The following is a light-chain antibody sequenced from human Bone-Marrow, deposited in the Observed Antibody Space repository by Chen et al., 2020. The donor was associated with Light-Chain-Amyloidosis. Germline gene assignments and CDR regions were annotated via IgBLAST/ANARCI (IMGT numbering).Light chain of an antibody. V-gene: IGLV2-23*01. J-gene: IGLJ3*02. Sequence: QSALTQPASVSGSPGQSITISCTGTGSDVGSHKHISWYQQYPGKGPRLILFEGTRRPSGVSDRFSGSNSGNTASLTISGRQAEDGADYYCCSYAETTAAWEFGGGTKLTVL. CDR3: CSYAETTAAWE. CDR1: GSDVGSHKH. CDR2: EGT.